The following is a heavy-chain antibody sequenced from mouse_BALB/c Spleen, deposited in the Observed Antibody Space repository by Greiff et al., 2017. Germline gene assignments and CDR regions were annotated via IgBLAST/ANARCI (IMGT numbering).Heavy chain of an antibody. CDR1: CYSITRGFS. J-gene: IGHJ3*01. CDR3: ARYYDYPLTAY. CDR2: IHYSGST. Sequence: EVMLVGSGPDLVKPSQSLSLTCTVTCYSITRGFSWHGIRQFPGNKLEWMGYIHYSGSTNYNPSLKSRISITRDTSKNQFFLQLNSVTTEDTATYYCARYYDYPLTAYWGQGTLVTVSA. V-gene: IGHV3-1*02. D-gene: IGHD2-4*01.